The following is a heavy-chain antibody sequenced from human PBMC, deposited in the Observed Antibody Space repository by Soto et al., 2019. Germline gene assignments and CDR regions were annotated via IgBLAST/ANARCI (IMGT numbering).Heavy chain of an antibody. D-gene: IGHD1-26*01. Sequence: SGPTLVNPTQTLTLTCTFSGFSLTTRGMCVSWFRQPPGRALEWLARIHWDDSEQFDTSLKTRLTISKDTSRNQVVLRVTNMDPVDTATYYCARTSWTVVGGTLAWGPKPLKGYYHYGMDVWGQGTTVTVSS. V-gene: IGHV2-70*11. CDR2: IHWDDSE. CDR3: ARTSWTVVGGTLAWGPKPLKGYYHYGMDV. CDR1: GFSLTTRGMC. J-gene: IGHJ6*02.